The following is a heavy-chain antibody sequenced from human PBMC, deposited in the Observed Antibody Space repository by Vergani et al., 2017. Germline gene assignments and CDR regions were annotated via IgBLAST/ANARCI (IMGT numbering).Heavy chain of an antibody. CDR2: IWYDGSNK. D-gene: IGHD6-6*01. CDR1: GFTFSSYG. Sequence: QVQLVESGGGVVQPGRSLRLSCAASGFTFSSYGMHWVRQAPGKGLEWVAVIWYDGSNKYYADSVKGRFTISRDNSKNTLYLQMNSLRAEDTAVYYCARDGSSTGGLDYWGQGTLVTVSS. CDR3: ARDGSSTGGLDY. V-gene: IGHV3-33*01. J-gene: IGHJ4*02.